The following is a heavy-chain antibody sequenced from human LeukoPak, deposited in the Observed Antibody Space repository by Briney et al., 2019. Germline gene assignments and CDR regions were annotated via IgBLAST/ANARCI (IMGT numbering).Heavy chain of an antibody. V-gene: IGHV4-34*01. CDR3: ARGGGTYGGHGIVAY. D-gene: IGHD4-23*01. CDR1: GASFSGNY. Sequence: SETLSLTCAVYGASFSGNYWSWIRQPPGKGQEWIGEVNHSGSTNYNPSLKSRVTISVDTSNNQFSLKLNSVTAADTAVYYCARGGGTYGGHGIVAYWGQGTLVTVSS. J-gene: IGHJ4*02. CDR2: VNHSGST.